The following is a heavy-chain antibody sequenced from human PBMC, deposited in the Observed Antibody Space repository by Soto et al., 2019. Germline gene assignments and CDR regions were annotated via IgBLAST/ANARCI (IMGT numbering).Heavy chain of an antibody. J-gene: IGHJ6*02. CDR3: AGPPELTRIYYYSGMDV. D-gene: IGHD1-7*01. Sequence: QVQLVQSGAEVKKPGSSVKVSCKASGGTFSSYAISWVRQAPGQGLEWMGGIIPIFGTANYAQKFQGRVTMTADESTSTAYMELSSLRSEDTAVYYCAGPPELTRIYYYSGMDVWGQGTTVTVSS. V-gene: IGHV1-69*12. CDR2: IIPIFGTA. CDR1: GGTFSSYA.